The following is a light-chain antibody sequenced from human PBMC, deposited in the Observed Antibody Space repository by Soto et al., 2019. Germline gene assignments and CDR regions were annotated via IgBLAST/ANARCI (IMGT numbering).Light chain of an antibody. CDR2: KAS. Sequence: DIQMTQSPPSLSVSVGDRVTITCQASQDISNYLHWFHQKPRKAPKLLNYKASSLESGVPSRFSGSGSGTEFTLTISSLQPDDFATYYCQQYNSYSTFGQGTKVDIK. CDR1: QDISNY. J-gene: IGKJ1*01. V-gene: IGKV1-5*03. CDR3: QQYNSYST.